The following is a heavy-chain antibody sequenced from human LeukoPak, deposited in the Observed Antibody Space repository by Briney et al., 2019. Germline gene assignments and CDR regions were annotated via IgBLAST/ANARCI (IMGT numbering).Heavy chain of an antibody. J-gene: IGHJ4*02. CDR3: AKDTPVSGTSRKFDY. Sequence: GGSLRLSCAASGFTFSSHAMSWVRQAPGKGLEWVSAISGSGGSTYYAESVKGRFTISRDNSKNTLSLQMNSLRAEGTAVYYCAKDTPVSGTSRKFDYWGQGTLVTVSS. CDR1: GFTFSSHA. D-gene: IGHD6-19*01. V-gene: IGHV3-23*01. CDR2: ISGSGGST.